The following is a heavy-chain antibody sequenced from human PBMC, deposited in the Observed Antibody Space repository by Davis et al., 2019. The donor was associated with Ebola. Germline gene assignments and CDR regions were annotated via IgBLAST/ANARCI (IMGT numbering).Heavy chain of an antibody. J-gene: IGHJ5*02. Sequence: MPSETLSLTCTVSGASISRTTNYYWGWIRQPPGKGLEWIGSIYYSGSTYYNPSLKSRVTISVDTSKNQFSLKLSSVTAADTAVYYCAREATMVRDNWFDPWGQGTLVTVSS. CDR1: GASISRTTNYY. D-gene: IGHD3-10*01. CDR2: IYYSGST. CDR3: AREATMVRDNWFDP. V-gene: IGHV4-39*07.